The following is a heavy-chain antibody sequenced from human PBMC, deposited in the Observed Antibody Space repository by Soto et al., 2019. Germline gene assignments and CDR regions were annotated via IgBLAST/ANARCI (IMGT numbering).Heavy chain of an antibody. J-gene: IGHJ4*02. D-gene: IGHD5-12*01. CDR2: IYYSGST. V-gene: IGHV4-59*08. CDR3: ARLRRRIVATPGDFDY. Sequence: SETLSLTCTVSGGSISSYYWSWIRQPPGKGLEWIGYIYYSGSTNYNPSLKSRVTISVDTAKNKFSLKLSSVTAADTAVYYCARLRRRIVATPGDFDYWGQGTLVTVSS. CDR1: GGSISSYY.